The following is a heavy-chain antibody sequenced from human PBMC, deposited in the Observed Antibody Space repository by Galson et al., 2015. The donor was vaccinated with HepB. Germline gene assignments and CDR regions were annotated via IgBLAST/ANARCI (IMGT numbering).Heavy chain of an antibody. CDR2: ISYDGSNK. CDR1: GFTFSSSG. V-gene: IGHV3-30*18. CDR3: AKNSPLWSSYYYYMDV. J-gene: IGHJ6*03. D-gene: IGHD5-18*01. Sequence: PRLSCAASGFTFSSSGLHWVRQAPGKGLGWGAVISYDGSNKYYADSVKGRFTISRDNSKNTLYLQMNSLRAEDTAVYYCAKNSPLWSSYYYYMDVWGKGTTVTVSS.